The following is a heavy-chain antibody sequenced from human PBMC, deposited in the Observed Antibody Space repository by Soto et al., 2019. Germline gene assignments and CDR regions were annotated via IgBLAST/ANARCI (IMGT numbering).Heavy chain of an antibody. V-gene: IGHV4-59*01. J-gene: IGHJ4*02. CDR1: GGSIRGYY. CDR2: IFYTGTT. CDR3: ARSGHTFGGAV. Sequence: SETLSLTCTISGGSIRGYYCSWIRQPPGKGLEYIGYIFYTGTTNYNASLQSRVTFSVDTSKNQVSLLLKSVTAADTAVYYCARSGHTFGGAVWGQGALVTVSS. D-gene: IGHD3-16*01.